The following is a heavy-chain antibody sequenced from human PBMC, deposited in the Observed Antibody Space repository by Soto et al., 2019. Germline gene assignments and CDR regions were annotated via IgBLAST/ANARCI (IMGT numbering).Heavy chain of an antibody. CDR3: ARIGGGSRRGPFDY. CDR1: GFSLSNARLG. J-gene: IGHJ4*02. V-gene: IGHV2-26*01. D-gene: IGHD1-26*01. CDR2: IFSNDEK. Sequence: QVTLRKLGPVLVKPTEPLTLTCTVSGFSLSNARLGVSWFLQPPGKPLEWLAQIFSNDEKSYSTSLKSRLTISKDTSKSQVVLTMTNMDPVDTATYYCARIGGGSRRGPFDYWGQGTLVTVSS.